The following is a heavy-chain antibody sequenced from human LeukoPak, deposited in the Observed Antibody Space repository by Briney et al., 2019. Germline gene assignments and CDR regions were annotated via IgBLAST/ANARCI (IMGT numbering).Heavy chain of an antibody. Sequence: PSETLSLTCSVSGSSMNLYSWNCIRQSPGKGLEWIGYIYYSGSTNYNPSLKSRVTISVDTSKNQFSLKLSSVTAADTAVYYCARGGGSIWLQYSFDYWGQGTLVTVSS. J-gene: IGHJ4*02. CDR2: IYYSGST. D-gene: IGHD5-24*01. CDR3: ARGGGSIWLQYSFDY. V-gene: IGHV4-59*01. CDR1: GSSMNLYS.